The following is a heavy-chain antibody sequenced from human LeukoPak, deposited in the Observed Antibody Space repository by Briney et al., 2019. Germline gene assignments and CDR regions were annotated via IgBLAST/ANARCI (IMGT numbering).Heavy chain of an antibody. CDR3: ARPSGYSYGSDAFDI. Sequence: GESLQISCQGSGYSFTSYWIGWVRQMPGKGLEWMGIIYPGDSDTRYSPSFQGQVTISADKSISTAYLQWSSLKASDTAMYYCARPSGYSYGSDAFDIWGQGTMVTVSS. D-gene: IGHD5-18*01. CDR1: GYSFTSYW. J-gene: IGHJ3*02. CDR2: IYPGDSDT. V-gene: IGHV5-51*01.